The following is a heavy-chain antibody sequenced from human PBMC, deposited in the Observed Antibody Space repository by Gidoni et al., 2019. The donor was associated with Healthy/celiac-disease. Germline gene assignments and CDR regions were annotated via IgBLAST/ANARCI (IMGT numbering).Heavy chain of an antibody. V-gene: IGHV3-21*01. Sequence: EVQLVESGGGLVKPGGSLRLSCAASGFTFRSYSMNWVRQAPGKGLEWVSSISSSSSYIYYADSVKGRFTISRDNAKNSLYLQMNSLRAEDTAVYYCARDRSLADYYDSSGYSKYYFDYWGQGTLVTVSS. CDR3: ARDRSLADYYDSSGYSKYYFDY. J-gene: IGHJ4*02. D-gene: IGHD3-22*01. CDR1: GFTFRSYS. CDR2: ISSSSSYI.